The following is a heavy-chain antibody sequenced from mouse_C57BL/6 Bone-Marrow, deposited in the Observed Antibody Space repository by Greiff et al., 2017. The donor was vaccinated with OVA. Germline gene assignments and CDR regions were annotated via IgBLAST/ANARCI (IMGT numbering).Heavy chain of an antibody. D-gene: IGHD4-1*01. Sequence: QVHVKQSGAELAKPGASVKLSCKASGYTFTSHWMHWVKQRPGQGLEWIGYINPSSGYTKYNQKFKDKATLTADKSSSTAYMQLSSLTYEDSAVYYCARRANWDSWFAYWGQGTLVTVSA. CDR2: INPSSGYT. CDR3: ARRANWDSWFAY. J-gene: IGHJ3*01. CDR1: GYTFTSHW. V-gene: IGHV1-7*01.